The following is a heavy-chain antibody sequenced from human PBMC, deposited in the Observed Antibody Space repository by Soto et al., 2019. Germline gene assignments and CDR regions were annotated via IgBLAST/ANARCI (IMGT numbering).Heavy chain of an antibody. J-gene: IGHJ4*02. V-gene: IGHV4-34*01. CDR1: GGSFSGYY. D-gene: IGHD3-10*01. CDR2: INHSGST. Sequence: ETLSLTCAVYGGSFSGYYWSWIRQPPGKGLEWIGEINHSGSTNYNPSLKSRVTISVDTSKNQFSLKLSSVTAADTAVYYCARGPLYYYGSGSYFLDYWGQGTLVTVSS. CDR3: ARGPLYYYGSGSYFLDY.